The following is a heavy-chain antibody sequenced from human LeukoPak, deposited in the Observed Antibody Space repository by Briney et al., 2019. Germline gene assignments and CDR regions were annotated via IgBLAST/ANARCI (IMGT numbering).Heavy chain of an antibody. D-gene: IGHD6-25*01. CDR2: INHEGREK. J-gene: IGHJ4*02. CDR3: ARSSSPGSVDY. CDR1: GFTFSNYW. Sequence: GGSLRLSCEASGFTFSNYWMSWVRQAPGKALEWVANINHEGREKWDVDSVKGRFTISRDNTKNSLYLQMYSLRVEDTAVYYCARSSSPGSVDYWGQGTLVTVSS. V-gene: IGHV3-7*01.